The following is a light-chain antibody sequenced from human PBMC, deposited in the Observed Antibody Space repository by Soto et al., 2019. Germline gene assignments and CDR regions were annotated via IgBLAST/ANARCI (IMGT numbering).Light chain of an antibody. V-gene: IGKV3-11*01. J-gene: IGKJ5*01. CDR2: DAS. CDR1: QSVSSN. CDR3: QQRGDWPPIT. Sequence: EMVLTQSRDTLSLSPGERATLSCLASQSVSSNLAWYQQKPGQPPRLLIYDASNRTTGIPARFSGSGSGTDSTLTITSLEPEDSAVYYCQQRGDWPPITFGQGTRLEIK.